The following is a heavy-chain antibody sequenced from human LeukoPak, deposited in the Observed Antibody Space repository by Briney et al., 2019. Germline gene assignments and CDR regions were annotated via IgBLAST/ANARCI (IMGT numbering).Heavy chain of an antibody. CDR1: GFTFSDYY. CDR3: ARDIGGMTTDYYFDY. J-gene: IGHJ4*02. CDR2: ISSSNSII. Sequence: GGSLRPSCAASGFTFSDYYMSWIRQAPGKGLEWVSHISSSNSIIYYADSVKGRFTISRDNAKNSLYLQMNSLRAEDTAVYYCARDIGGMTTDYYFDYWGQGTLVSVPS. V-gene: IGHV3-11*01. D-gene: IGHD4-11*01.